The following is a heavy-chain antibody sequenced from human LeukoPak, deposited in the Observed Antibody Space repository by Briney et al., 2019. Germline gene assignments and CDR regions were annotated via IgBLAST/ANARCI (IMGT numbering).Heavy chain of an antibody. V-gene: IGHV4-39*01. CDR2: IYYSGST. D-gene: IGHD3-22*01. CDR3: ARLFARGYYDSSGWIDY. Sequence: SETLSLTCTVSGGSISSSSYYWGWIRQPPGKGLEWIGRIYYSGSTYYNPSLKSRVTISVDTSKNQFSLNLSSVTAADTAVYYCARLFARGYYDSSGWIDYWGQGTLVTVSS. CDR1: GGSISSSSYY. J-gene: IGHJ4*02.